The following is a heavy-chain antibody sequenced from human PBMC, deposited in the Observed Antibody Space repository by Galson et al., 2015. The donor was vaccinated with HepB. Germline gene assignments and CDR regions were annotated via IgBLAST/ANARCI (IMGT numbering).Heavy chain of an antibody. CDR2: IHSDGSNT. CDR1: GFTLSSYW. D-gene: IGHD1-26*01. V-gene: IGHV3-74*01. Sequence: SLRLSCAASGFTLSSYWMHWVRQAPGKGLVWVSRIHSDGSNTNYVDSVKGRFTISRDNAKNTLYLQMNSLRAEDTAVYYCARQGGATGWFDPWGQGTLVTVSS. J-gene: IGHJ5*02. CDR3: ARQGGATGWFDP.